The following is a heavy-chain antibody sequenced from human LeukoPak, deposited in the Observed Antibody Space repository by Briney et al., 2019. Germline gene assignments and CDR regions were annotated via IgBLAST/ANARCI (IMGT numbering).Heavy chain of an antibody. CDR1: GGTFSSYA. Sequence: SVKVSCKASGGTFSSYAISWVRQAPGQGLEWMGRIIPIFGIANYAQKFQGRVTITADKSTSTAYMELSSLRSEDTAVYYCAPYGTTGNWFDPWGQGTLVTVSS. J-gene: IGHJ5*02. CDR3: APYGTTGNWFDP. V-gene: IGHV1-69*04. CDR2: IIPIFGIA. D-gene: IGHD1-14*01.